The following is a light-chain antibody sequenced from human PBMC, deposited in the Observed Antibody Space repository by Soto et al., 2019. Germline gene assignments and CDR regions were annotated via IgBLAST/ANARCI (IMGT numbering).Light chain of an antibody. J-gene: IGLJ1*01. CDR2: SNN. Sequence: QSVLTQPPSASGTPGQRVTISCSGSSSNIGSSTVNWYQQLPGTAPKLLIYSNNQRPSGVPDRFSGSKSGTSASLAISGLQSEDEADYYCVAWDDSLNGYVIGTGTKVTVL. V-gene: IGLV1-44*01. CDR1: SSNIGSST. CDR3: VAWDDSLNGYV.